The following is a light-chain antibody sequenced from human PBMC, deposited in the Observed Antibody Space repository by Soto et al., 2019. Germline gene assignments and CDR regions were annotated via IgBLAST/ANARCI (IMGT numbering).Light chain of an antibody. J-gene: IGKJ1*01. V-gene: IGKV1-5*01. CDR3: QQCNTYSWT. Sequence: DIQMTQSPSTLSASVGDRVTITCRASQSISTWLAWNQQKPGKAPKVLIYDASRLESGVPPRFSGSGSGTEFTLTISSLQPADFATYYCQQCNTYSWTFGQGTKVHI. CDR1: QSISTW. CDR2: DAS.